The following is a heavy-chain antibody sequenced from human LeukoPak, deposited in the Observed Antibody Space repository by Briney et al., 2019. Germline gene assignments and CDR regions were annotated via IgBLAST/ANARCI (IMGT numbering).Heavy chain of an antibody. Sequence: SETLSLTCTVSGDFITAYYWSRIGQPPGKGLEWIGYVYYSGSTEYNPSLRSRVTISLEMSKHQFSLNLTSVTAADTAVYYCASNTGTVFDYWGQGALVTVSS. CDR3: ASNTGTVFDY. CDR2: VYYSGST. D-gene: IGHD7-27*01. V-gene: IGHV4-59*01. J-gene: IGHJ4*02. CDR1: GDFITAYY.